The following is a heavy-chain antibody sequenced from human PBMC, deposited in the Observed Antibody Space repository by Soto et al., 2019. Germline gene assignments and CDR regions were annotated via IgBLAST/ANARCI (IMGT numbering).Heavy chain of an antibody. CDR2: IYPSDSDT. CDR1: GYNFAGYW. D-gene: IGHD3-3*01. J-gene: IGHJ4*02. V-gene: IGHV5-51*01. CDR3: ARGGVSTRTFDY. Sequence: GESMKISCKGSGYNFAGYWIAWVRQMPGKGLELMGIIYPSDSDTRYRPSFQGQVTISADKSISSAYLQWSSLRASDTAMYYCARGGVSTRTFDYWGQGTPVTVSS.